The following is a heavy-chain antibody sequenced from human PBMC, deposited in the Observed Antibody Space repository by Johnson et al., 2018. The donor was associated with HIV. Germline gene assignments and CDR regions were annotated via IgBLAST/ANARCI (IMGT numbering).Heavy chain of an antibody. Sequence: VQLVESGGGLVQPGGSLRLSCAASAFTVSDNYLSCVRQAPGKGLEWVSVIYTGGSTYYADSVTGRFTISRDNSKNTLYLQMNSLRVEDTAVYYCASSYSESDAFYIWGQGTMVTVSS. CDR1: AFTVSDNY. CDR3: ASSYSESDAFYI. D-gene: IGHD3-10*01. V-gene: IGHV3-66*01. J-gene: IGHJ3*02. CDR2: IYTGGST.